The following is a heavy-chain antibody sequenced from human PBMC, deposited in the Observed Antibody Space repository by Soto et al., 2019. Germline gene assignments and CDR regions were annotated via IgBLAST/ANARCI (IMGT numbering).Heavy chain of an antibody. V-gene: IGHV3-21*01. CDR3: VREDGKVGTNSAFDY. CDR1: GFTFSTYT. Sequence: GGSLRLSCASSGFTFSTYTMNWVRQTPGKGLEWVSSINGRGNYIYYAESVKGRFTISRDNAKNSLYLQMDRLRAEDTALYYCVREDGKVGTNSAFDYWGLGALVTVSS. J-gene: IGHJ4*02. CDR2: INGRGNYI. D-gene: IGHD1-26*01.